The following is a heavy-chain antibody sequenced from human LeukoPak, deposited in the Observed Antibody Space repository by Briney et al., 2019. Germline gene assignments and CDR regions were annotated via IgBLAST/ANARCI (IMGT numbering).Heavy chain of an antibody. CDR2: ISSSSSTI. CDR1: GFTFSSYS. V-gene: IGHV3-48*01. Sequence: GGSLRLSCAASGFTFSSYSMNWVRQAPGKGLEWVSYISSSSSTIYYADSVKGRFTISRDNAKNSLYLQVNSLRAEDTAVYYCATSPGIAAAGFGRLPHDYWGQGTLVTVSS. J-gene: IGHJ4*02. D-gene: IGHD6-13*01. CDR3: ATSPGIAAAGFGRLPHDY.